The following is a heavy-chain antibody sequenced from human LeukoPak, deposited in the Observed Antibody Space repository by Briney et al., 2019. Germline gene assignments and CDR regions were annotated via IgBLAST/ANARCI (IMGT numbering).Heavy chain of an antibody. CDR1: GGSISSHY. D-gene: IGHD6-13*01. V-gene: IGHV4-59*11. Sequence: PSETLSLTCTVSGGSISSHYWSWIRQPPGKGLEWIGYIYYSGSPNYNPSLKSRVTISVDTSKNQFSLKLSSVTAADTAVYYCARSSRYSSSWYFDPWGQGTLVTVSS. CDR3: ARSSRYSSSWYFDP. J-gene: IGHJ5*02. CDR2: IYYSGSP.